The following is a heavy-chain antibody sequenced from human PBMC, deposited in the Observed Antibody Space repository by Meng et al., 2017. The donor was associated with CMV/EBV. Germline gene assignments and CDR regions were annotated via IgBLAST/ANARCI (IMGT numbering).Heavy chain of an antibody. CDR3: RLGHYSQD. CDR1: GLPISNYW. D-gene: IGHD4-17*01. CDR2: IKNDGSER. J-gene: IGHJ4*02. Sequence: LSESGGGLVQPGGSLRLSCAASGLPISNYWMSWVRQAPGKGLEWVANIKNDGSERYYVDSVKGRFSISRDNADNSLYLQMNNLRAEDTAVYYCRLGHYSQDWGQGTLVTVSS. V-gene: IGHV3-7*02.